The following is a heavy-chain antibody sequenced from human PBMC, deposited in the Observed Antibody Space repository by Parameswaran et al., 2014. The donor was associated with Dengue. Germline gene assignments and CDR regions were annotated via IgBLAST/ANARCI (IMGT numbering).Heavy chain of an antibody. D-gene: IGHD4-23*01. J-gene: IGHJ4*02. CDR3: ARWTTVVPSDY. V-gene: IGHV5-51*01. Sequence: VRQAPGKGLEWMGIIYPGDSDTRYSPSFQGQVTISADKSISTAYLQWSSLKASDTAMYYCARWTTVVPSDYWGQGTLVTVSS. CDR2: IYPGDSDT.